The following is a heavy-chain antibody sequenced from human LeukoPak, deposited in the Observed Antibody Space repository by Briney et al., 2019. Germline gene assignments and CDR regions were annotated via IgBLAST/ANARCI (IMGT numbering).Heavy chain of an antibody. D-gene: IGHD1-26*01. J-gene: IGHJ4*02. CDR2: INLKSGNT. CDR1: VYTFTSYD. CDR3: ARVTGSIDY. Sequence: GASVKVSCKASVYTFTSYDINWVRQATGQGLEWMGWINLKSGNTGYAQNFQGRLTVTRDTSINTAYMELSTLRSEDTAVYYCARVTGSIDYWGQGTLVTVSS. V-gene: IGHV1-8*01.